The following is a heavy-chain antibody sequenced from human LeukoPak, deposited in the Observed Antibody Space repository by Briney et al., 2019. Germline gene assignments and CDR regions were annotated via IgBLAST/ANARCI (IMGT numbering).Heavy chain of an antibody. V-gene: IGHV1-18*01. J-gene: IGHJ4*02. CDR3: ARRGGSYSHSDF. Sequence: ASVKVSCRASGYTFSSYGIIWVRQAPGQGLQWMGWVSPFNGNTDYAPKLQGRVTMTTDTSTTTAYMELRSLTSDDTAVYYCARRGGSYSHSDFWGQGTLVTVSS. D-gene: IGHD1-26*01. CDR1: GYTFSSYG. CDR2: VSPFNGNT.